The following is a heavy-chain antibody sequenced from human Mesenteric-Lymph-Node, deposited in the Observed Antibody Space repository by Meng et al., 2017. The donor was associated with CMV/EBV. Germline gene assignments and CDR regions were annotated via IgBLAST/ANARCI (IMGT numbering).Heavy chain of an antibody. CDR2: ISSSGSTI. CDR1: GFTFSDYY. CDR3: ARVGPAGYYYYYGMDV. V-gene: IGHV3-11*04. Sequence: GGSLRLSCAASGFTFSDYYMTWIRQAPGKGLEWISYISSSGSTIYYADSVKGRFTISRDNAKNSLYLQMNSLRAEDTAVYYCARVGPAGYYYYYGMDVWGQGTTVTVSS. J-gene: IGHJ6*02. D-gene: IGHD2-2*01.